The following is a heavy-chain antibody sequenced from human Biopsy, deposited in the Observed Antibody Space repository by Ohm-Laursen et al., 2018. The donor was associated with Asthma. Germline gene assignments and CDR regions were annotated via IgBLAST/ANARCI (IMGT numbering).Heavy chain of an antibody. J-gene: IGHJ4*02. CDR3: VRAVRNEQWLAPFGY. Sequence: SETLSLTCCVYGGSISSSYWGWIRQSPEKGLEWMGYVYWTGSTNYNPSLKSRITMSVDTSKNRMFLELTSVTAADTAIYYCVRAVRNEQWLAPFGYWGQGKPVTVSS. CDR2: VYWTGST. V-gene: IGHV4-59*01. D-gene: IGHD6-19*01. CDR1: GGSISSSY.